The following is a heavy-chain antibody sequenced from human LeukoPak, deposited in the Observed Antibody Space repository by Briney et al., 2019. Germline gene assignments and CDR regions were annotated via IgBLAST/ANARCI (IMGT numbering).Heavy chain of an antibody. CDR1: GFTFSSYS. J-gene: IGHJ5*02. Sequence: GGSLRLSCAASGFTFSSYSMNWVRQAPGKGLEWVSSISSSSSYIYYADSVKGRFTISRDNAKNSLYLQMNSLRAEDTAVYYCARDVHEGGGLRYFDWPSRFDPWGQGTLVTVSS. CDR3: ARDVHEGGGLRYFDWPSRFDP. CDR2: ISSSSSYI. V-gene: IGHV3-21*01. D-gene: IGHD3-9*01.